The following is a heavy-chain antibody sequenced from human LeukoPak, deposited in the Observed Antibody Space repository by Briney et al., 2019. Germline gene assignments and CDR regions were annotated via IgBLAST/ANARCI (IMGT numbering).Heavy chain of an antibody. J-gene: IGHJ4*02. CDR3: ARGPPNWGFDY. V-gene: IGHV1-8*01. CDR2: MSPSSGHT. CDR1: GDTFTNYD. Sequence: ASVKVSCTASGDTFTNYDINWVRQATGQGLEWMGWMSPSSGHTGYAQKFQGRVTMTRSTSISTAYMELSSLRSEDTAVYYCARGPPNWGFDYWGQGTLVTVSS. D-gene: IGHD7-27*01.